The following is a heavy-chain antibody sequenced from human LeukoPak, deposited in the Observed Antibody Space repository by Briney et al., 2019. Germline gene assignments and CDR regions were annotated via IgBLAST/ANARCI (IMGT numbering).Heavy chain of an antibody. CDR2: IYYSGST. CDR1: GGSISSSSYY. D-gene: IGHD3-22*01. J-gene: IGHJ3*02. CDR3: ARSYYDKAAFDI. Sequence: SETLSLTCTVSGGSISSSSYYWSWIRQPPGKGLEWIGYIYYSGSTNYNPSLKSRVTISVDTSKNQFSLKLSSVTAADTAVYYCARSYYDKAAFDIWGQGTMVTVSS. V-gene: IGHV4-61*01.